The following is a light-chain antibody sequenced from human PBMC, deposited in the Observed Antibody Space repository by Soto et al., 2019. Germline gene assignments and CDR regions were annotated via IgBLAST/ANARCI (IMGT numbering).Light chain of an antibody. CDR1: QSISNW. V-gene: IGKV1-5*03. CDR2: KAS. Sequence: DIPMTQSPSTLSASVGDRVTITCRASQSISNWLAWYQQKPGKAPKLLIFKASTLESGVLSRFSGGGSGTEFTLNISSLQPDNFATYHCQQYDTYPRTFGQGTKVDIK. CDR3: QQYDTYPRT. J-gene: IGKJ1*01.